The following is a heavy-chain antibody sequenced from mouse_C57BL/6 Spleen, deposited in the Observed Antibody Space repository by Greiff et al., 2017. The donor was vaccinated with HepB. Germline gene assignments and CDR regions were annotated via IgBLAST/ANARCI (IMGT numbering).Heavy chain of an antibody. CDR2: INPSTGGT. CDR1: GYSFTGYY. V-gene: IGHV1-42*01. D-gene: IGHD2-12*01. Sequence: EVKLQESGPELVKPGASVKISCKASGYSFTGYYMNWVKQSPEKSLEWIGEINPSTGGTTYNQTFKAKATLTVDKSSSTAYMQLKSLTSEDSAVYYCARELGLDYWGQGTTLTVSS. CDR3: ARELGLDY. J-gene: IGHJ2*01.